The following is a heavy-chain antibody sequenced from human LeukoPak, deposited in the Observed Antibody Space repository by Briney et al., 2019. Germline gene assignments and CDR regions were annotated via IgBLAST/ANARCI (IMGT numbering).Heavy chain of an antibody. CDR1: GGSFSGYY. CDR2: INQSGST. V-gene: IGHV4-34*01. CDR3: ARHRKWFGELVRGNLNWFDP. Sequence: SETLSLTCAVYGGSFSGYYWSWIRQPPGKGLEWIGEINQSGSTNYNPSLKSRVTISVDTSKNQFSLKLSSVTAADTAVYYCARHRKWFGELVRGNLNWFDPWGQGTLVTVSS. J-gene: IGHJ5*02. D-gene: IGHD3-10*01.